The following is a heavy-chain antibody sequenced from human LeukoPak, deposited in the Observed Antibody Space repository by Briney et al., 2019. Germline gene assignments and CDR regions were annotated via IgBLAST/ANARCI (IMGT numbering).Heavy chain of an antibody. CDR2: MNPNSDNT. CDR3: VTRHWLSNFDH. CDR1: GYTFTGYY. Sequence: ASVKVSCKASGYTFTGYYMHWVRQAPGQGLEWMGWMNPNSDNTNYAQKLQGRVTMTRDTSVSTAYMELSSLRFDDTAVYYCVTRHWLSNFDHWGQGTLVTVSS. D-gene: IGHD6-19*01. J-gene: IGHJ4*02. V-gene: IGHV1-2*02.